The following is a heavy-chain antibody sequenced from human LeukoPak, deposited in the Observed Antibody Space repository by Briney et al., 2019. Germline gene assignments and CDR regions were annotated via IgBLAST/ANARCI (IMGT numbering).Heavy chain of an antibody. CDR1: GGSISSGGYY. D-gene: IGHD4-17*01. J-gene: IGHJ4*02. CDR3: ARRCDYEYDY. Sequence: SQTLSLTCTVSGGSISSGGYYWSGIRQHPGKGLEWIGYIHYSGSTYSNPSLNSRVTISVDRSAYHFSLKVSSVTAADTAVYYCARRCDYEYDYWGQGTLVTVSS. V-gene: IGHV4-31*03. CDR2: IHYSGST.